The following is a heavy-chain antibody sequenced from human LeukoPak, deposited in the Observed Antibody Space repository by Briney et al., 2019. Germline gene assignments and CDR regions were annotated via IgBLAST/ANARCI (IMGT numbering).Heavy chain of an antibody. Sequence: SVRVSCKASGGTFSSYGISWVRQAPGQGLEWMGGVIPIFGTTKYAQKFQGSVTITADESTSTAYMEVSSLRSEDTAVYYCAREGVDSYDRSAYLDYWGQGTLGTVSS. V-gene: IGHV1-69*13. D-gene: IGHD3-22*01. CDR1: GGTFSSYG. CDR3: AREGVDSYDRSAYLDY. J-gene: IGHJ4*02. CDR2: VIPIFGTT.